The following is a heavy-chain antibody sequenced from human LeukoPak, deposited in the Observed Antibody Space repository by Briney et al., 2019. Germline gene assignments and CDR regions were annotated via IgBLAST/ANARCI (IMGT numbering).Heavy chain of an antibody. D-gene: IGHD2-2*01. CDR1: GFTFDDYA. J-gene: IGHJ4*02. CDR2: ISWNSGSI. V-gene: IGHV3-9*01. Sequence: PSRSLRLSCAASGFTFDDYAMHWVRQAPGKGLEWVSGISWNSGSIGYADSVKGRFTISRDNAKNSLYLQMNSLRAEDTALYYCAKDMTGRPAALWGQGTLVTVSS. CDR3: AKDMTGRPAAL.